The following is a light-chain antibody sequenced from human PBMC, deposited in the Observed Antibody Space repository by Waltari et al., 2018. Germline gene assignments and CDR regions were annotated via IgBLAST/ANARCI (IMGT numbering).Light chain of an antibody. V-gene: IGLV2-14*01. J-gene: IGLJ3*02. CDR3: SSYTSSSTSWV. CDR1: SSDVGCYNS. CDR2: DVS. Sequence: QSALTQPASVSGSPGQSITIPCTGTSSDVGCYNSFSWYQQHPGKAPKLMIYDVSKRPSGVSNRFSGAKSGNTASLTISGLQAEDEADYYCSSYTSSSTSWVFGGGTKLTVL.